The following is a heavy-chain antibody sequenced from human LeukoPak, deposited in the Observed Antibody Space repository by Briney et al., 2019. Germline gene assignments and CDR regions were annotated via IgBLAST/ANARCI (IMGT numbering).Heavy chain of an antibody. Sequence: SETLSLTCTVSGGSISSYYWSWIRQPAGKGLEWIGRIYTSGSTNYNPSLKSRVTISVDTSKNQFSLKLSSVTAADTAVYYCATTPALLWFRESPPNDAFDIWGQGTMVTVSS. CDR2: IYTSGST. D-gene: IGHD3-10*01. V-gene: IGHV4-4*07. CDR3: ATTPALLWFRESPPNDAFDI. J-gene: IGHJ3*02. CDR1: GGSISSYY.